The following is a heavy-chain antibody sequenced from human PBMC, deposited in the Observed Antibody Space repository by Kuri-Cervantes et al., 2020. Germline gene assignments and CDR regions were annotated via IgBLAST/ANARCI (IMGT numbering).Heavy chain of an antibody. CDR1: GFTFSSYE. CDR3: ARRDLHDAFDI. J-gene: IGHJ3*02. Sequence: GGSLRLSCAASGFTFSSYEMNWVRQAPGKGLEWVSYISSSGSTIYYADSVKGRFTISRDNAKNSLYLQMNSLRAEDTAVYYCARRDLHDAFDIWGQGTMVTVSS. V-gene: IGHV3-48*03. CDR2: ISSSGSTI.